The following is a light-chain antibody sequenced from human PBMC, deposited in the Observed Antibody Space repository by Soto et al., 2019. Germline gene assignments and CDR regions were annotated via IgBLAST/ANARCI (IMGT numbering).Light chain of an antibody. V-gene: IGKV3-15*01. Sequence: EIVLTQSPATLSVSPGEIATLSCRASQTVGTSLVWYQQKRGQAPTLLIYDESTRSAGIPARFSGSGSGTDFTLTISSLQSEDFAVYYCQQHNAWPLTFGGWTEVEIK. J-gene: IGKJ4*01. CDR3: QQHNAWPLT. CDR1: QTVGTS. CDR2: DES.